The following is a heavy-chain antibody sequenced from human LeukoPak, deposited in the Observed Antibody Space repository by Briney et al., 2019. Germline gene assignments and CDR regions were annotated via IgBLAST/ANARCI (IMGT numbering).Heavy chain of an antibody. J-gene: IGHJ4*02. CDR3: AKDRPIFKD. Sequence: PGGSLRLSCAASGFTLSSSAMSWVRQAPGRGLEWVSTISGSGGATYYADSVKGRFTISSDNSKNALYLQMNSLRAEDTAVYYCAKDRPIFKDWGQGTQVTVSS. V-gene: IGHV3-23*01. CDR1: GFTLSSSA. CDR2: ISGSGGAT.